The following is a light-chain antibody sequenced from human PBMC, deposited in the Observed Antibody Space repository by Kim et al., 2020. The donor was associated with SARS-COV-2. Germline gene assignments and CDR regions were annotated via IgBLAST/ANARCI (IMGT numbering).Light chain of an antibody. J-gene: IGKJ5*01. CDR3: QYYGSSPPVT. CDR2: GAS. V-gene: IGKV3-20*01. CDR1: QSVTGTN. Sequence: PGERATLSCRASQSVTGTNLAWYPQRPGQAPRLLMYGASYRDSGIPDRFSGSGSGTDFTLTISRLEPEDFAVYYCQYYGSSPPVTFGQGTRLEIK.